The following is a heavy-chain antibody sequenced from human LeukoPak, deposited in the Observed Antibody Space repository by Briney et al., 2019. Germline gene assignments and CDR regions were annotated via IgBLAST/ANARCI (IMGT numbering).Heavy chain of an antibody. CDR2: VYYRGST. CDR3: ARLGRTYYDFWSGP. CDR1: GGSISSSTYY. J-gene: IGHJ5*02. D-gene: IGHD3-3*01. Sequence: SETLSLTCTVSGGSISSSTYYWGWIRQPPGKGLEWIGTVYYRGSTYYNPSLKSRVTISVDTSKNQFSLKLTSVTAADTAVYYCARLGRTYYDFWSGPWGQGTLVTVSS. V-gene: IGHV4-39*01.